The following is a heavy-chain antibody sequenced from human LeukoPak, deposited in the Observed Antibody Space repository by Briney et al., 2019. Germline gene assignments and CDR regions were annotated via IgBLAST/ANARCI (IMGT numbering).Heavy chain of an antibody. CDR2: IIPSGGST. Sequence: ASVKVSCKASGYTFTSYYMHWVRQAPGQGLEWMGIIIPSGGSTSYAQKFQGRVTMTRDTSTSTVYMELSSLRSEDTAVYYCASRSIVGATGFDYWGQGTLVTVSS. CDR3: ASRSIVGATGFDY. J-gene: IGHJ4*02. D-gene: IGHD1-26*01. CDR1: GYTFTSYY. V-gene: IGHV1-46*01.